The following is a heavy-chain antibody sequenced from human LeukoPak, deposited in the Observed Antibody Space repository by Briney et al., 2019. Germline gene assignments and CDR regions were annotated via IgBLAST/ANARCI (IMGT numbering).Heavy chain of an antibody. CDR3: ARTYSSSWQIHFDH. J-gene: IGHJ4*02. D-gene: IGHD6-13*01. CDR1: GGSISSYY. Sequence: SETLSLTCTVSGGSISSYYWSWIRQPPGKGLEWIGYIYYSGSTNYNPSLKSRVTISVDTSKNQFSLKLSSVTAADTAVYYCARTYSSSWQIHFDHWGQGTLVTVSS. CDR2: IYYSGST. V-gene: IGHV4-59*01.